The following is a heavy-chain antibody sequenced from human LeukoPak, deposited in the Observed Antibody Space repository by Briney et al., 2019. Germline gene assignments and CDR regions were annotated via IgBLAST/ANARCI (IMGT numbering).Heavy chain of an antibody. D-gene: IGHD6-19*01. J-gene: IGHJ3*02. V-gene: IGHV3-74*01. CDR1: GFTFSSYW. Sequence: GGSLRLPCAASGFTFSSYWMHWVRQAPGKGLVWVSRINSDGSSTNYADSVKGRFTISRDNAKNTLYLQMNSLRAEDAAVYYCAKDRRQWLAHDAFDIWGQGTMVTVSS. CDR3: AKDRRQWLAHDAFDI. CDR2: INSDGSST.